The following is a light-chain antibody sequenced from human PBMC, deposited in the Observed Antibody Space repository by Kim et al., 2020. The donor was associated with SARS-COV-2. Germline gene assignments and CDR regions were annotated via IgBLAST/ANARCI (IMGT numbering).Light chain of an antibody. V-gene: IGLV3-1*01. CDR3: QAWDSSTGEV. CDR1: KLGDKY. Sequence: SYELTQPPSVSVSPGQTASITCSGDKLGDKYACWHQQKPGQSPVLVIYQDSKRPSGIPERFSGSNSGNTATLTISGTQAMDEADYYCQAWDSSTGEVFGGGTQLTVL. J-gene: IGLJ3*02. CDR2: QDS.